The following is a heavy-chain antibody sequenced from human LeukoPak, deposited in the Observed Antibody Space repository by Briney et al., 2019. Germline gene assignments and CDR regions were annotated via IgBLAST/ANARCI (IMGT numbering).Heavy chain of an antibody. V-gene: IGHV3-30*04. CDR2: ISYDGSNK. CDR1: GFTFSSYA. Sequence: PGGSLRLSRAASGFTFSSYAMHWVRQAPGKGLEWVAVISYDGSNKYYADSVKGRFTISRDNSKNTLYLQMNSLRAEDTAVYYCAREGRVVVVAATTPFDYWGQGTLVTVSS. J-gene: IGHJ4*02. D-gene: IGHD2-15*01. CDR3: AREGRVVVVAATTPFDY.